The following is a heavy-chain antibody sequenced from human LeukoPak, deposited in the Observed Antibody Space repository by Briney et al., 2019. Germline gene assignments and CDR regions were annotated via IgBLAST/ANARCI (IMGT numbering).Heavy chain of an antibody. J-gene: IGHJ4*02. V-gene: IGHV1-2*02. CDR2: INPNSGGT. Sequence: GASVTVSYKASVYTFTVYYIHWVRQAPGQGLEWMGWINPNSGGTNYAQKFQGRVTMTRDTSISTAYMELSRLRSDDTAVYYCARAGLVGATGDYWGQGTLVTASS. CDR3: ARAGLVGATGDY. CDR1: VYTFTVYY. D-gene: IGHD1-26*01.